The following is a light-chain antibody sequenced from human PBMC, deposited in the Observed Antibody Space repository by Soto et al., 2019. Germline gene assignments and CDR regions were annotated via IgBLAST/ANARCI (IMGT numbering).Light chain of an antibody. V-gene: IGKV1-33*01. CDR3: QQFHYLPYT. CDR2: DAS. CDR1: QDIADY. Sequence: DLQMTQSPSSLSASLGDRVTITCQASQDIADYVNWYQQTPGKPPKLLIHDASNLDAGVPSRFTASGSWTYITFTINNLQPEDSATFFCQQFHYLPYTFGQGTKLEIK. J-gene: IGKJ2*01.